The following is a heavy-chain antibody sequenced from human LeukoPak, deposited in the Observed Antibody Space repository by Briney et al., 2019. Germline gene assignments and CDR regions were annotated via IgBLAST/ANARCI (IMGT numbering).Heavy chain of an antibody. CDR2: FDPEDGET. CDR3: ATLMVYGPRGYFDY. Sequence: ASVTVSFKVSGYTLTELSMHWVRQAPGKGLEWMGGFDPEDGETIYAQKFQGRVTMTEDTSTDTAYMELSSLRSEDTAVYYCATLMVYGPRGYFDYWGQGTLVTVSS. J-gene: IGHJ4*02. V-gene: IGHV1-24*01. CDR1: GYTLTELS. D-gene: IGHD2-8*01.